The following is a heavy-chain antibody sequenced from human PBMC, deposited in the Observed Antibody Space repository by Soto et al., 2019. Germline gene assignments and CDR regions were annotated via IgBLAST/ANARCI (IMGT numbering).Heavy chain of an antibody. CDR2: INPSGGST. CDR3: ASLTIVGATRDY. Sequence: GASVKVSCKASGYTFPSYYIHWVRQAPGQGLEWMGIINPSGGSTSYAQKFQGRVTMTRDTSTSTVYMELSSLRSEDTAVYYCASLTIVGATRDYWGQGTLVTVSS. V-gene: IGHV1-46*01. J-gene: IGHJ4*02. CDR1: GYTFPSYY. D-gene: IGHD1-26*01.